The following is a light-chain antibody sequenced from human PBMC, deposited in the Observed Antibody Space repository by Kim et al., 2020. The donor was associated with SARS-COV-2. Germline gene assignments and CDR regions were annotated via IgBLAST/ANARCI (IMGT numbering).Light chain of an antibody. CDR1: SSDVGGYNY. V-gene: IGLV2-14*03. CDR2: DVS. CDR3: SSYTSSSTVV. Sequence: QSALTQPASVSGSPGQSITISCTGTSSDVGGYNYVSWYQQYPGKAPKLMIYDVSNRPSGVSNRFFGSKSANTASLTISGLQAEDEADHYCSSYTSSSTVVFGGGTQLTVL. J-gene: IGLJ2*01.